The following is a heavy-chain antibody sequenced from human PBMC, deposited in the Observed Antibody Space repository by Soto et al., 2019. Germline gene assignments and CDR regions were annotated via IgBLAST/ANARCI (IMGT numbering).Heavy chain of an antibody. J-gene: IGHJ4*02. Sequence: QVQLVESGGGVVQPGRSLRLSCAASGFTFSSYAMHWVRQAPGKGLEWVAVISYDGSNKYYADSVKGRFTISRDNPKNTLELQMNSLRGEDPAVYYCARSKFPSGYFDYWGQGTLVTVSS. CDR1: GFTFSSYA. D-gene: IGHD3-10*01. CDR2: ISYDGSNK. V-gene: IGHV3-30-3*01. CDR3: ARSKFPSGYFDY.